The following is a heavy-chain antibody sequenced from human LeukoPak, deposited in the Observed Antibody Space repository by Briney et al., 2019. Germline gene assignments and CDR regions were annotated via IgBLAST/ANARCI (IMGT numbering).Heavy chain of an antibody. Sequence: ASVKVSCKASGYTFTSYYMHWVRQAPGQGLEWMGIINPSGGSTSYAQKFQGRVTMTRDTSTSTVYMELSSLRSEDTAVYYCARDWSLKGRAVGGEYWGQGTLVTVSS. CDR1: GYTFTSYY. J-gene: IGHJ4*02. V-gene: IGHV1-46*01. CDR3: ARDWSLKGRAVGGEY. CDR2: INPSGGST. D-gene: IGHD6-19*01.